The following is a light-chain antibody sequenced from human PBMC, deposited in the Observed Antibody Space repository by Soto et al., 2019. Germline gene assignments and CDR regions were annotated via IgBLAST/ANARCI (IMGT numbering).Light chain of an antibody. Sequence: DIQMTQSPSTLSASVGDRVTITCRASQSISNWLAWYQQKLGKAPNLLIHKASSLESGVPSRFSGSGSGTEFTLTISSLQPDDFATYYCQQYNTYPLSFGGGTKVEIK. CDR3: QQYNTYPLS. J-gene: IGKJ4*01. CDR2: KAS. V-gene: IGKV1-5*03. CDR1: QSISNW.